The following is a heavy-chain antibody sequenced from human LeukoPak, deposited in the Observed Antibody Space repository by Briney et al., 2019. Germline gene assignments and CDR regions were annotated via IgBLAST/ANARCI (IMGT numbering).Heavy chain of an antibody. D-gene: IGHD6-6*01. CDR2: ISSSGSAI. Sequence: GGSPRLSCAASGFTFSSYSMNWVRQAPGKGLEWVSYISSSGSAIYYADSVEGRFTISRDNAKNSLYLQMNSLRAEDTAVYYCGRGQPSYSSSIDYWGQGTLVTVSS. J-gene: IGHJ4*02. CDR3: GRGQPSYSSSIDY. V-gene: IGHV3-48*04. CDR1: GFTFSSYS.